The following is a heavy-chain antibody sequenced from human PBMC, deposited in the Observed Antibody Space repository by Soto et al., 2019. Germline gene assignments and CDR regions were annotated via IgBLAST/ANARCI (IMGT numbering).Heavy chain of an antibody. J-gene: IGHJ3*02. D-gene: IGHD3-16*02. Sequence: ASVQVSCKASGYTFTSYAMHWVRQAPGQRLEWMGWINAGNGNTKYSQKFQGRVTITRDTSASTAYMELSSLRSEDTAVYYCARFVDYDYIWGSYRRDDAFDIWGQGTMVTVSS. CDR3: ARFVDYDYIWGSYRRDDAFDI. CDR1: GYTFTSYA. CDR2: INAGNGNT. V-gene: IGHV1-3*01.